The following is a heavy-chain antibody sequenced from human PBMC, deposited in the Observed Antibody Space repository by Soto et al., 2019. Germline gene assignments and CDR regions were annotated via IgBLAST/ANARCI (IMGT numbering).Heavy chain of an antibody. Sequence: SETLSLTCTVSGGSISSGGYYWSWIRQHPGKGLEWIGYIYYSGSTYYNPSLKSRVTISVDTLYLQMNSLRAEDTAVYYCAKDRFFPPPFRRTHYFDYWGQGTLVTVSS. V-gene: IGHV4-31*03. J-gene: IGHJ4*02. CDR1: GGSISSGGYY. CDR3: AKDRFFPPPFRRTHYFDY. D-gene: IGHD3-16*01. CDR2: IYYSGST.